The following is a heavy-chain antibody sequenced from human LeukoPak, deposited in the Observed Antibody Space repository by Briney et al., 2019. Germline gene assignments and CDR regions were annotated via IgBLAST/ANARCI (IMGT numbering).Heavy chain of an antibody. CDR1: GFTFSNFW. CDR2: IKGKTDGGTT. Sequence: GGSLRLSCTASGFTFSNFWMSWVRQAPGKGLEWVGRIKGKTDGGTTDYAAPVKGRFTISRDNSRNTVHLEMNGLRPEDTAVFYCAKDSIRGRDYGYYFDYWGQGTLVTVSS. CDR3: AKDSIRGRDYGYYFDY. V-gene: IGHV3-15*01. J-gene: IGHJ4*02. D-gene: IGHD1-26*01.